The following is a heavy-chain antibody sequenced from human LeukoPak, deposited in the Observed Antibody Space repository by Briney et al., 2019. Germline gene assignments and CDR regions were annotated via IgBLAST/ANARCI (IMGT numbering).Heavy chain of an antibody. V-gene: IGHV3-66*01. CDR3: VLGSPFDY. CDR2: IYGGVNT. Sequence: GGSLRLSCAASGFTVSSNYMSWVRQAPGKGLEWVSVIYGGVNTVYADSVQGRFTISRDNSKNTLYLQMSSLRAEDTAVYYCVLGSPFDYWGQGTLVTVSS. CDR1: GFTVSSNY. D-gene: IGHD3-10*01. J-gene: IGHJ4*02.